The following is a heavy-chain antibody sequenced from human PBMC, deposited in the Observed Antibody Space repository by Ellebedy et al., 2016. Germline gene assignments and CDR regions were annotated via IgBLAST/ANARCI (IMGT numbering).Heavy chain of an antibody. CDR2: VFYGGST. Sequence: GSLRLSXTVSGGSVDTYYWTWIRQSPGKGLEWIGYVFYGGSTNYDPSLKSRVTISADTSENQFSLRMTSVTAADTAVYYCARHYWGSFYMDVWGKGTTVTVSS. CDR3: ARHYWGSFYMDV. V-gene: IGHV4-59*08. J-gene: IGHJ6*03. D-gene: IGHD3-16*01. CDR1: GGSVDTYY.